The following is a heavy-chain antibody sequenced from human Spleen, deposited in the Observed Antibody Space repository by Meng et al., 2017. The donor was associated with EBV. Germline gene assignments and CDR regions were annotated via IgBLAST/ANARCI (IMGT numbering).Heavy chain of an antibody. CDR2: IFHSGNT. J-gene: IGHJ5*02. V-gene: IGHV4-4*02. CDR1: GDSISSNW. D-gene: IGHD3-22*01. CDR3: ARGSSGYFSIDL. Sequence: QVQLQEPGPGLVKPSGTLSLTCAVSGDSISSNWWSWVRQPPGKGLEWIGEIFHSGNTNYNPSLKSRVALSVDKSKNQISLNLNSVTAADTALYYCARGSSGYFSIDLWGQGTLVTVFS.